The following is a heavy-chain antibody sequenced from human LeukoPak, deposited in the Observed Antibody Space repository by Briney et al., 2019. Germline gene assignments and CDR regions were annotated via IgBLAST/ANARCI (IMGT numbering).Heavy chain of an antibody. Sequence: SETLSLTCTVSGGSISSYYWSWIRQPPGKGLEWIGYIYYSGSTNYNPSLKSRVTISVDTSKNQFSLKLSSVTAADTAVYYCARARNSPIVVVPAATSPGNEIYYYYYMDVWGKGTTVTVSS. V-gene: IGHV4-59*01. CDR2: IYYSGST. J-gene: IGHJ6*03. D-gene: IGHD2-2*01. CDR3: ARARNSPIVVVPAATSPGNEIYYYYYMDV. CDR1: GGSISSYY.